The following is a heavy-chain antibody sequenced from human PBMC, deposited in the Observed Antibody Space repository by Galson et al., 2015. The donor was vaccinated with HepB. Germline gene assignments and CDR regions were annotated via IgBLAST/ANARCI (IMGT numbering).Heavy chain of an antibody. V-gene: IGHV3-23*02. CDR2: ISGSGGST. CDR3: ARDRFRSYDFLTGGVTGYYFDY. J-gene: IGHJ4*02. D-gene: IGHD3-9*01. CDR1: GFTFNSYA. Sequence: SCKASGFTFNSYAMSWVRQAPGKGLEWVSTISGSGGSTFYGDSVKGRLILSRDNSKKTLYLQMNSLRAGDTAVYYCARDRFRSYDFLTGGVTGYYFDYWGQGTLVTVSS.